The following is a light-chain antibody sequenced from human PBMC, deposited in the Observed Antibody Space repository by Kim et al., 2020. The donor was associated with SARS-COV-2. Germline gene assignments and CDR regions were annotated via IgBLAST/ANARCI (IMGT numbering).Light chain of an antibody. Sequence: GQSITIACSGTSSDVGGHDHVSWFQQYAGKAPKLIIYNVTRRPSGVSSRFSGSKSDNTASLVISGLQADDEADYYCISYTRSGTWVFGGGTQLTVL. V-gene: IGLV2-14*03. CDR2: NVT. CDR1: SSDVGGHDH. J-gene: IGLJ3*02. CDR3: ISYTRSGTWV.